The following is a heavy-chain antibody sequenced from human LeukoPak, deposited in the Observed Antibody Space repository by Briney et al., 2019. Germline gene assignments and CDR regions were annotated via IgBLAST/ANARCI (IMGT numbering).Heavy chain of an antibody. Sequence: PGGSLRLSCAASGFTFSSYGMSWVRQAPGKGLEWVSAISGSGGSTYYADSVKGRFTISRDNSKNTLYLQMNSLRAEDTAVYYCAKLGYCSSTSCYCDYWGQGTLVTVSS. J-gene: IGHJ4*02. CDR3: AKLGYCSSTSCYCDY. CDR1: GFTFSSYG. V-gene: IGHV3-23*01. D-gene: IGHD2-2*01. CDR2: ISGSGGST.